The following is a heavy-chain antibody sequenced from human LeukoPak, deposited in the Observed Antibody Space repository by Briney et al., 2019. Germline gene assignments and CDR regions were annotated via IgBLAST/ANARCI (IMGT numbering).Heavy chain of an antibody. J-gene: IGHJ4*02. CDR2: INHSGST. Sequence: SETLSLTCAVYGGSFSGYYWSWVRQPPGKGLEWIGEINHSGSTNYNPSLKSRVTISVDTSKNQFSLKLSSVTAADTAVYYCARRRDIIARHDYWGQGTLVTVSS. V-gene: IGHV4-34*01. CDR3: ARRRDIIARHDY. CDR1: GGSFSGYY. D-gene: IGHD6-13*01.